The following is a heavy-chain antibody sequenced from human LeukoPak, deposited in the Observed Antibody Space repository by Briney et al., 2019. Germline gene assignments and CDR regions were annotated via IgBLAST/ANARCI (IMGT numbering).Heavy chain of an antibody. J-gene: IGHJ4*02. CDR1: GFTFSSYG. D-gene: IGHD5-12*01. CDR3: AKTYSGYDYGTAY. V-gene: IGHV3-30*02. Sequence: PGGSLRLSCAASGFTFSSYGMHWVRQAPGKGLEWVAFIRYDGSNKYYADSVKGRFTISRDNSKNTLYLQMNSLRAEDTAVYYCAKTYSGYDYGTAYWGQGTLVTVSS. CDR2: IRYDGSNK.